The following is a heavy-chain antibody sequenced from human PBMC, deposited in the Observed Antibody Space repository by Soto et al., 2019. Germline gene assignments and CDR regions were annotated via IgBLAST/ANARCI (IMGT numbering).Heavy chain of an antibody. CDR1: GCRCPPYC. V-gene: IGHV5-51*01. J-gene: IGHJ3*01. CDR2: IYAGDSDS. D-gene: IGHD3-10*01. Sequence: PGESPKTQRECHGCRCPPYCFSLDLQMPGRGLEWMGIIYAGDSDSRYSPSFQGQVTISVDKSITTAYLQWSSLKASDTAMYYCVRGVHLTAADAFDVWGQGTMVTVSS. CDR3: VRGVHLTAADAFDV.